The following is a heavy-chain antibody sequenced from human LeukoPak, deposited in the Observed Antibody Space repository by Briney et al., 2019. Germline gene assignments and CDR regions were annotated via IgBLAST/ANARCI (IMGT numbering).Heavy chain of an antibody. D-gene: IGHD6-6*01. CDR1: GYSISSGYY. CDR3: ARGGLTIAALYDY. Sequence: SETLSLTCTVSGYSISSGYYWGWIRPPPGKGLEWIGSIYHSGSTYYNPSLKSRVTISVDTSKNQFSLKLSSVTAADTAVYYCARGGLTIAALYDYWGQGTLVTVSS. J-gene: IGHJ4*02. V-gene: IGHV4-38-2*02. CDR2: IYHSGST.